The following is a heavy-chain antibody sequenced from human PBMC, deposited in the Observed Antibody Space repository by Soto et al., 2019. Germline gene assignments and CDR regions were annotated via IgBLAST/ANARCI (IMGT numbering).Heavy chain of an antibody. CDR2: IWYDGSNK. V-gene: IGHV3-33*01. CDR3: AREYQYYYYYMDV. D-gene: IGHD2-2*01. CDR1: GFTFSSYG. Sequence: QVQLVESGGGVVQPGRSLRLSCAASGFTFSSYGMHWVRQAPGKGLEWVAVIWYDGSNKYYADSVKGRFTISRDNSKNTLYLQMNSLRAEDTAVYYCAREYQYYYYYMDVLGKGTTVTVSS. J-gene: IGHJ6*03.